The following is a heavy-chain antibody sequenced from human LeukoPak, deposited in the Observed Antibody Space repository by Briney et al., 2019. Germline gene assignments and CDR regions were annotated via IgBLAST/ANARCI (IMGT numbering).Heavy chain of an antibody. CDR2: IYYNGST. D-gene: IGHD3-10*01. J-gene: IGHJ4*02. V-gene: IGHV4-59*11. CDR3: ARGGVAAKYYFDF. CDR1: GGSISPLY. Sequence: SETLSLTCTVSGGSISPLYWGWIRQPPGKGLEFIGYIYYNGSTNFNPSLKSRVTLSVDTSKSQISLKPTSVTAADTAVYYCARGGVAAKYYFDFWGQGTLVTVSS.